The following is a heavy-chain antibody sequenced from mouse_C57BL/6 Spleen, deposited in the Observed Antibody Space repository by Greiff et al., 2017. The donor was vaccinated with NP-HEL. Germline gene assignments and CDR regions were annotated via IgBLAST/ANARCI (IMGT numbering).Heavy chain of an antibody. J-gene: IGHJ3*01. V-gene: IGHV2-2*01. CDR2: IWSGGGT. Sequence: VQLQQSGPGLVQPSQSLSITCTVSGFSLTSYGVHWVRQSPGKGLEWLGVIWSGGGTDYNAAFISRLSISKDNSKSQVFFKMNSLQADDTAIYYCARNNGYEAWFAYWGQGTLVTVSA. D-gene: IGHD2-2*01. CDR1: GFSLTSYG. CDR3: ARNNGYEAWFAY.